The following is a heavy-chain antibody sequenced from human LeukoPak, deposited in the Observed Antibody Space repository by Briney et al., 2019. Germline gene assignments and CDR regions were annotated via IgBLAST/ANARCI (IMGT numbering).Heavy chain of an antibody. Sequence: PGGSLRLSCGASGFTFSSYSMNWVRQAPGKGLEWVSSISSSSSYIYCADSVKGRFTISRDNAKNSLYLQMNSLRAEDTAVYYCARDPSPGRYSSSWLKPKDYWGQGTLVTVSS. D-gene: IGHD6-13*01. V-gene: IGHV3-21*01. J-gene: IGHJ4*02. CDR3: ARDPSPGRYSSSWLKPKDY. CDR2: ISSSSSYI. CDR1: GFTFSSYS.